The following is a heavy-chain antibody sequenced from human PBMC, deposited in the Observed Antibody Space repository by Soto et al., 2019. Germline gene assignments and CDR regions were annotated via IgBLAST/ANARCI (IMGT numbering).Heavy chain of an antibody. D-gene: IGHD3-10*01. CDR3: ARGITMVRGVTPYYYCGMDV. V-gene: IGHV1-69*13. J-gene: IGHJ6*02. CDR1: GGTFSSYA. CDR2: IIPIFGTA. Sequence: SVKVSCKASGGTFSSYAISWVRQAPGQGLEWMGGIIPIFGTANYAQKFQGRVTITADESTSTAYMELSSLRSEDTAVYYCARGITMVRGVTPYYYCGMDVWGQGTTVTVSS.